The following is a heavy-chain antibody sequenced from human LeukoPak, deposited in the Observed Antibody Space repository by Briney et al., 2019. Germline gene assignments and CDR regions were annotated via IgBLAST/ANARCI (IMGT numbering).Heavy chain of an antibody. CDR1: GYSFIYYW. Sequence: GESLKISCKGSGYSFIYYWIGWVRQMPGKGPEWMGIIYPGDSDTRYSPSFQGQVTISADKSIGTAYLQWSSLKASDTAMYYCARQDGYESYYFDYWGQGTPVTVSS. CDR3: ARQDGYESYYFDY. J-gene: IGHJ4*02. D-gene: IGHD5-12*01. CDR2: IYPGDSDT. V-gene: IGHV5-51*01.